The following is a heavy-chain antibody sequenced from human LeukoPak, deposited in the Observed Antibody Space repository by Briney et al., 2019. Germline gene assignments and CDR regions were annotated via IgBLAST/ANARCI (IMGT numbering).Heavy chain of an antibody. CDR3: AKVGYCSGGSCYFPDY. CDR2: ISYDGSNK. V-gene: IGHV3-30*18. Sequence: GRSLRLSCAASGFTFSSYGMHWVRQAPGKGLEWVAVISYDGSNKYYADSVKGRFTISRDNSKNTLYLQMNSLRAEYTAVYYCAKVGYCSGGSCYFPDYWGQGTLVTVSS. CDR1: GFTFSSYG. D-gene: IGHD2-15*01. J-gene: IGHJ4*02.